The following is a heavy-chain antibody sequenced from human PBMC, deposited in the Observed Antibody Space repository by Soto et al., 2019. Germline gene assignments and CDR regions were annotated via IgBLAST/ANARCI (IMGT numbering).Heavy chain of an antibody. J-gene: IGHJ4*02. CDR3: AILFRSSWYSYYFDY. V-gene: IGHV4-61*01. Sequence: SETLSLTCTVSGGSVSSGSYYWSWIRQPPGKGLEWIGYIYYSGSTNYNPSLKSRVTISVDTSKNQFSLKLSSVTAADTAVYYCAILFRSSWYSYYFDYWGQGTLVTVSS. CDR1: GGSVSSGSYY. D-gene: IGHD6-13*01. CDR2: IYYSGST.